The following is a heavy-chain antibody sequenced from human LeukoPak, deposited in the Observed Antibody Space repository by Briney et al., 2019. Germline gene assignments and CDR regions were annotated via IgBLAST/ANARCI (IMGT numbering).Heavy chain of an antibody. CDR1: GGSFSGYY. Sequence: SETLSLTCAVYGGSFSGYYWSWIRQPPGKGLEWIGEINHSGSTNYNPSLKSRVTISVDTSKNQFSLKLSSVTAADTAVYYCARVPCSGGSCYFLYYFDYWGQGTLVTVSS. CDR2: INHSGST. CDR3: ARVPCSGGSCYFLYYFDY. D-gene: IGHD2-15*01. J-gene: IGHJ4*02. V-gene: IGHV4-34*01.